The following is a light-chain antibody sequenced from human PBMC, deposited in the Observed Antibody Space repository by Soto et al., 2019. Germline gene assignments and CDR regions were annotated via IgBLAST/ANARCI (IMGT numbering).Light chain of an antibody. Sequence: QSVLTQPPSASGTPGQRVTISCSGSSSNIGSNYVYWYQQLPGTAPKLLIYGNNKRPSGVPDRFSGSKSGTSASLAISGLQTEDEADYYCNSYVAGSNVFGTGTKLTVL. V-gene: IGLV1-47*02. J-gene: IGLJ1*01. CDR1: SSNIGSNY. CDR3: NSYVAGSNV. CDR2: GNN.